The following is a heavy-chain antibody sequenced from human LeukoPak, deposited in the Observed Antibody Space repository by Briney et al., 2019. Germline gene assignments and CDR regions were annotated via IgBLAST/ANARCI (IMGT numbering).Heavy chain of an antibody. D-gene: IGHD6-25*01. Sequence: PGRSLRLSCAASGFTFSSYAMHWVRQAPGKGLEWVAVISYDGSNKYYADSVKGRFTISRDNSKNTLYLQMNSLRAEDTAVYYCARVSATNAFDIWGQGTMVTVSS. CDR2: ISYDGSNK. J-gene: IGHJ3*02. CDR3: ARVSATNAFDI. CDR1: GFTFSSYA. V-gene: IGHV3-30-3*01.